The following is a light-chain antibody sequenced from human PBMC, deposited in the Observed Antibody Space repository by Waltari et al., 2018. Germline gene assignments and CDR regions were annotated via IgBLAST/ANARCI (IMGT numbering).Light chain of an antibody. V-gene: IGKV3-15*01. J-gene: IGKJ4*01. CDR1: QTVSSN. CDR2: GIS. Sequence: EIVMTQSPATLSVSPGERATLSCRASQTVSSNYLAWYQQKHGQAPRLLIYGISTRATGIPARFSGSGSGTEFTLTISSLQSEDFAVYYCQQYTNWPLTFGGGTKVEIK. CDR3: QQYTNWPLT.